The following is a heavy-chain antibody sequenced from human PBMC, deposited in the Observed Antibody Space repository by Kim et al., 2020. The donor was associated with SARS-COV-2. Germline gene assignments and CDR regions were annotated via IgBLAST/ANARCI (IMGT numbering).Heavy chain of an antibody. CDR3: ARDIGYSRSTDWYFDL. Sequence: ASVKVSCKASGYTFGSYAMHWVRQAPGQRLEWMGWINAGNGNTKYSQKFQGRVTITRDTSASTVYMELSSLRSGDTAVYYCARDIGYSRSTDWYFDLWGRGTLVTVSS. CDR2: INAGNGNT. CDR1: GYTFGSYA. D-gene: IGHD1-26*01. J-gene: IGHJ2*01. V-gene: IGHV1-3*01.